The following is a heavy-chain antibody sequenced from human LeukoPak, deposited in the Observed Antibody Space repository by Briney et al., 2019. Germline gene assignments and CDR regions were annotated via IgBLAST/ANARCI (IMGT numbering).Heavy chain of an antibody. V-gene: IGHV4-4*02. CDR2: INHSGST. Sequence: SETLSLTCAVSGGSISSSNWWSWVRQPPGKGLEWIGEINHSGSTNYNPSLKSRVTISVDTSKNQFSLKLSSVTAADTAVYYCARLQLAVTYYYYYYYMDVWGKGTTVTVSS. J-gene: IGHJ6*03. D-gene: IGHD6-13*01. CDR1: GGSISSSNW. CDR3: ARLQLAVTYYYYYYYMDV.